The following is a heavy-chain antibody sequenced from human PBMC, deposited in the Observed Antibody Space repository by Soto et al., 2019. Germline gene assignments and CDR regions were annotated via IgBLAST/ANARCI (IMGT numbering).Heavy chain of an antibody. CDR2: ISGSGGST. CDR3: AKGGFGSSSSPYYFDY. J-gene: IGHJ4*02. D-gene: IGHD6-6*01. Sequence: GVSLRLSCAASGFTFSSYAMSWVRQAPGKGLEWVSAISGSGGSTYYADSVKGRFTISRDNSKNTLHLQMNSLRAEDTAMYYCAKGGFGSSSSPYYFDYWGQGTLVTVSS. V-gene: IGHV3-23*01. CDR1: GFTFSSYA.